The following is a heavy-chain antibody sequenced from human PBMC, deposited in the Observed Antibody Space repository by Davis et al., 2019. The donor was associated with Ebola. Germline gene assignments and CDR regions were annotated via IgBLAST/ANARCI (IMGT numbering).Heavy chain of an antibody. CDR3: ARDVLGLYGMDV. V-gene: IGHV3-11*01. CDR2: ISSSGSTI. D-gene: IGHD3-16*01. CDR1: GFTFSDYY. Sequence: GESLKISCAASGFTFSDYYMSWIRQAPGKGLEWVSYISSSGSTIYYADSVKGRFTISRDNAKNSLYLQMNSLRAEDTAVYYCARDVLGLYGMDVWGQGTTVTVSS. J-gene: IGHJ6*02.